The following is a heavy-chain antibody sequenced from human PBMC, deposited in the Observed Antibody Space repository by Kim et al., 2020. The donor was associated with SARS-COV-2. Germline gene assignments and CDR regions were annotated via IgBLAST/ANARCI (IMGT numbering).Heavy chain of an antibody. V-gene: IGHV3-33*01. CDR2: IWYDGSNK. CDR3: ARDSDILTGYYNVPFDY. Sequence: GGSLRLSCAASGFTFSSYGMHWVRQAPGKGLEWVAVIWYDGSNKYYADSVKGRFTISRDNSKNTLYLQMNSLRAEDTAVYYCARDSDILTGYYNVPFDYWGQGTLVTVSS. CDR1: GFTFSSYG. J-gene: IGHJ4*02. D-gene: IGHD3-9*01.